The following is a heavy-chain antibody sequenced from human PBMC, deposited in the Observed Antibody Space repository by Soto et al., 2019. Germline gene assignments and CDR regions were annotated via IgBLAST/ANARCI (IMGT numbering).Heavy chain of an antibody. CDR2: INAGNGNT. CDR3: ARGPLVYYGMDV. J-gene: IGHJ6*02. CDR1: GYTFTSYA. Sequence: QVQLVQSGAEVKKPGASVKVSCKASGYTFTSYAMHWVRQAPGQRLEWMGWINAGNGNTKYSQKFQGRVTITRDTSASTAYMELSSLRSEDTAVYYCARGPLVYYGMDVWGQGTTVTVSS. V-gene: IGHV1-3*01.